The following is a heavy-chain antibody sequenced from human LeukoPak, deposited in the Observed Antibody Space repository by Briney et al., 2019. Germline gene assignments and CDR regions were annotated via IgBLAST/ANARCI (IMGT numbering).Heavy chain of an antibody. Sequence: GASVKVSCKASGYTFTSYAISWVRQAPGQGLEWMGGIIPIFGTANYAQKFQGRVTITADESTSTAYMELSSLRSEDTAVYYCAREVDDYGGNSFDYWGQGTLVTVSS. D-gene: IGHD4-23*01. V-gene: IGHV1-69*13. CDR1: GYTFTSYA. J-gene: IGHJ4*02. CDR2: IIPIFGTA. CDR3: AREVDDYGGNSFDY.